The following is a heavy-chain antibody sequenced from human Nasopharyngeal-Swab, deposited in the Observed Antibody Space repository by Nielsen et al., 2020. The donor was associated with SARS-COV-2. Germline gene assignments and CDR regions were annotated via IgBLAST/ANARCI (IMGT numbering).Heavy chain of an antibody. J-gene: IGHJ4*02. V-gene: IGHV3-23*01. CDR3: AAGGDSSSSTFDY. CDR2: ISGSGGST. CDR1: GFTFSSYA. Sequence: GGSLRLSCEASGFTFSSYAMSWVRQAPGKGLEWVSAISGSGGSTYYADSVKGRFTISRDNSKNTLYLQMNSLRAEDTAVYYCAAGGDSSSSTFDYWGQGTLVTVSS. D-gene: IGHD6-6*01.